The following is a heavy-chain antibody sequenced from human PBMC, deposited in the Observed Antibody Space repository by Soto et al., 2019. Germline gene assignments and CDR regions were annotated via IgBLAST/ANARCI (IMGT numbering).Heavy chain of an antibody. D-gene: IGHD1-7*01. V-gene: IGHV4-39*01. CDR1: GGSISSSSYY. J-gene: IGHJ6*02. CDR2: IYYSGST. CDR3: ASNHLGNTPYGMDV. Sequence: SETLSLTCTVSGGSISSSSYYWGWIRQPPGKGLEWIGSIYYSGSTYYNPSLKSRVTISVDTSKNQFSLKLSSVTAADTAVYYCASNHLGNTPYGMDVWGQGTTVTVSS.